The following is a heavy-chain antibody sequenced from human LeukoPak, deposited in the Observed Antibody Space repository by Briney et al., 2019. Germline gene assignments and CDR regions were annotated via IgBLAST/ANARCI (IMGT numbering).Heavy chain of an antibody. CDR1: GFTFSSYG. J-gene: IGHJ6*02. Sequence: GGSLRLSCAASGFTFSSYGMHWVRQAPGKGLEWVAVIWYDGSNKYYADSVKGRFTISRDNSKNTLYLQMNSLRAEDTAVYYCAKEGGTTMDYAMDVWGQGTTVTVSS. V-gene: IGHV3-33*06. CDR2: IWYDGSNK. D-gene: IGHD3-10*01. CDR3: AKEGGTTMDYAMDV.